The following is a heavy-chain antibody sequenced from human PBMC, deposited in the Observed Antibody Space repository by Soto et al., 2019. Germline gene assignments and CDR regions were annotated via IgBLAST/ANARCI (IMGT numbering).Heavy chain of an antibody. V-gene: IGHV3-30*18. D-gene: IGHD6-6*01. CDR2: ISYDGSNK. CDR1: GFTFSSYG. CDR3: AKDLLGSSYVQPIFDY. J-gene: IGHJ4*02. Sequence: QVQLVESGGGVVQPGRSLRLFCAASGFTFSSYGMHWVRQAPGKGLEWVAVISYDGSNKYYADSVKGRFTISRDNSKNTLYLQMNSLRAEDTAVYYCAKDLLGSSYVQPIFDYWGQGTLVTVSS.